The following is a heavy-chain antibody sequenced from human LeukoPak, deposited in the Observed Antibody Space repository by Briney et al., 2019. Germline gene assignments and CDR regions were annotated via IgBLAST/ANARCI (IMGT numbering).Heavy chain of an antibody. CDR1: GYTFTNYA. D-gene: IGHD6-19*01. CDR3: ARCQGLYRSFKNWFDP. V-gene: IGHV1-3*04. CDR2: NNTGNGDT. Sequence: ASVKVSCKASGYTFTNYAMHWVRQAPGHTLEWMGWNNTGNGDTKYSQKFQGRVTISRDTSATTVYLHLSSLRSEDTAVYYCARCQGLYRSFKNWFDPWGQGTLVTVSS. J-gene: IGHJ5*02.